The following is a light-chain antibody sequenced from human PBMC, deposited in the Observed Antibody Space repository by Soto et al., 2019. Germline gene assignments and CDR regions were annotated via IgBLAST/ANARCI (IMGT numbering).Light chain of an antibody. CDR1: QTFSSH. J-gene: IGKJ5*01. CDR2: DAS. Sequence: EIVLTQSPATLSLSPGERATLSCRASQTFSSHLAWYQQKPGQAPRLLIYDASKRGTGIPARFSGRGSGTDFPLTISSLEPEDFAVYYCQQRSNWPPVITFGQGTRLEIK. V-gene: IGKV3-11*01. CDR3: QQRSNWPPVIT.